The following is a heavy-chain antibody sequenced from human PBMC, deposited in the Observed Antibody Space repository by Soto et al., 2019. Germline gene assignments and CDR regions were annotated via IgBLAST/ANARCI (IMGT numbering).Heavy chain of an antibody. V-gene: IGHV1-18*01. J-gene: IGHJ4*02. CDR2: ISGYNGNT. D-gene: IGHD3-16*02. CDR3: ARGRIMITFGGAIVIDY. Sequence: GASVKVSCKSSGYTFSMSGISWVRQAPGQGLEWMGWISGYNGNTNYEQKFQDRVTMTTDTTTNTAYMELRSLRSDDTAVYYCARGRIMITFGGAIVIDYWGQGSLVTVSS. CDR1: GYTFSMSG.